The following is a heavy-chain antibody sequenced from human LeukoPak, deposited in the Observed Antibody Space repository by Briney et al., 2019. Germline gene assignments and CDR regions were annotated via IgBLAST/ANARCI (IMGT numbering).Heavy chain of an antibody. V-gene: IGHV3-21*01. CDR1: GFTFSSYS. D-gene: IGHD1-26*01. Sequence: GGSLRLSCAASGFTFSSYSMNWVRQAPGKGLEWVSSISSSSSYIYYADSVKGRFTVSRDNAKNSLYLQMNSLRADDTAVYYCARSGSYYFDYWGQGTLVTVSS. CDR3: ARSGSYYFDY. J-gene: IGHJ4*02. CDR2: ISSSSSYI.